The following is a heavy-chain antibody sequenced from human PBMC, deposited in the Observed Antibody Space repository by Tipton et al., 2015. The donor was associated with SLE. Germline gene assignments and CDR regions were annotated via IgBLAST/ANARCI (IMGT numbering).Heavy chain of an antibody. Sequence: TLSLTCTVSGGSISSSSYYWDWIRQPPGKGLEWIGSMYFSWSTYYNPSLKSRVTISVDPSKNQLSLKLTSVTAADTSVYYCARGAKERITLVWVRPYYFDYWGQGSLVTVSS. CDR3: ARGAKERITLVWVRPYYFDY. V-gene: IGHV4-39*02. CDR2: MYFSWST. J-gene: IGHJ4*01. D-gene: IGHD3-10*01. CDR1: GGSISSSSYY.